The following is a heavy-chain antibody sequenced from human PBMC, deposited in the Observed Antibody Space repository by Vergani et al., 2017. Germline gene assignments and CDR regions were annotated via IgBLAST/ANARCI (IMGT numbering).Heavy chain of an antibody. CDR3: AHEPYDSGGYYCGWFDP. V-gene: IGHV2-5*01. D-gene: IGHD3-22*01. CDR1: GFSLSTSGVG. J-gene: IGHJ5*02. Sequence: QITLKESGPTLVKPTQTLTLTCTFSGFSLSTSGVGVGRIRQPPGKALECLALIYWNDDKRYSPPLKSRITITKDTSKNQVVLTMTTMDPVDTATYYCAHEPYDSGGYYCGWFDPWGQGTLVTVSS. CDR2: IYWNDDK.